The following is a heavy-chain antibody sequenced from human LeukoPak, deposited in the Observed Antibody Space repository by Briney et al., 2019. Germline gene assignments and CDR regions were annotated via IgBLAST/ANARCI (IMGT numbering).Heavy chain of an antibody. J-gene: IGHJ6*02. V-gene: IGHV3-33*01. Sequence: PGGSLRLSCAASEFTFITYGMHWVRQAPGKGLEWVAVIWYDGSKKYYADSVKGRFTISRDNSKNTLYLQMNSLRAEDTALYYCAREDSSGYYYSDDYYGMDVWGQGTTVTVSS. CDR3: AREDSSGYYYSDDYYGMDV. CDR2: IWYDGSKK. CDR1: EFTFITYG. D-gene: IGHD3-22*01.